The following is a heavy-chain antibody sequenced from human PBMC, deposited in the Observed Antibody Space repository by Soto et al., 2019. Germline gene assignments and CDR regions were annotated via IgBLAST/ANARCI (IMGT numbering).Heavy chain of an antibody. CDR3: ARAPTYDFWSGYYHIDY. CDR1: GFTFSSYG. D-gene: IGHD3-3*01. J-gene: IGHJ4*02. CDR2: IWYDGSNK. V-gene: IGHV3-33*01. Sequence: GGSLRLSCAASGFTFSSYGMHWVRQAPGKGLEWVAVIWYDGSNKYYADSVKGRFTISRDNSKNTLYLQMNSLRAEDTAVYYCARAPTYDFWSGYYHIDYWGQGTLVTVSS.